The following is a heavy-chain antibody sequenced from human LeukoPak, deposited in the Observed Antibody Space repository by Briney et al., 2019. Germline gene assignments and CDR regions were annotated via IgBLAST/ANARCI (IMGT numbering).Heavy chain of an antibody. D-gene: IGHD6-19*01. CDR1: GFTVSSNY. V-gene: IGHV3-53*01. CDR3: ASLSSGWYYFDY. Sequence: PGGSLRLSCAASGFTVSSNYMSWVRQAPGEGLEWVSVIYSGGSTYYADSVKGRFTISRDNSKNTLYLQMNSLSAEDTAVYYCASLSSGWYYFDYWGQGTLVTVSS. J-gene: IGHJ4*02. CDR2: IYSGGST.